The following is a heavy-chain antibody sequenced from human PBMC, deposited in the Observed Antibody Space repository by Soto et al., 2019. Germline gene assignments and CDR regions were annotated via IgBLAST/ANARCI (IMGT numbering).Heavy chain of an antibody. CDR1: GFTFGIYA. J-gene: IGHJ3*02. V-gene: IGHV3-49*04. CDR3: TRGPGNLDAFDI. D-gene: IGHD1-1*01. Sequence: QAGGSLRLSCSASGFTFGIYAMIWVRQAPGKGLEWVGFIRSEPYGGTTENAASVKGRFTISRDDSKSIAYLQMNSLKTEDTALYYCTRGPGNLDAFDIWGQGTMVTVSS. CDR2: IRSEPYGGTT.